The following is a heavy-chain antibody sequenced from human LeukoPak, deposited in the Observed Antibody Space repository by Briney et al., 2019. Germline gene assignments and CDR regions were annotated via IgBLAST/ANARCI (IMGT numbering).Heavy chain of an antibody. CDR2: IYYSGST. D-gene: IGHD3-3*01. V-gene: IGHV4-39*01. Sequence: SETLSLTCTVSGGSISSSSYYWGWIRRPPGKGLEWIGSIYYSGSTYYNPSLKSRVTISVDTSKNQFSLKLSSVTAADTAVYYCARQELRFLEWLRYFDYWGQGTLVTVSS. CDR1: GGSISSSSYY. J-gene: IGHJ4*02. CDR3: ARQELRFLEWLRYFDY.